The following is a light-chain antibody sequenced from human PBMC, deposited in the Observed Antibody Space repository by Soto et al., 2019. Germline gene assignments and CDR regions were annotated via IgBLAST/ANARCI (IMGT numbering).Light chain of an antibody. J-gene: IGKJ4*01. CDR3: QPYNNWPLT. V-gene: IGKV3-15*01. Sequence: EVVMRQSPATLSVSPGEVATLSCRASQGIGDTLAWYQPKPGQTPTLLIYDTSTRATGVPTRFSGSRSGAEFTLTINCLQSEDFAVYYCQPYNNWPLTFGGGTKVEIK. CDR1: QGIGDT. CDR2: DTS.